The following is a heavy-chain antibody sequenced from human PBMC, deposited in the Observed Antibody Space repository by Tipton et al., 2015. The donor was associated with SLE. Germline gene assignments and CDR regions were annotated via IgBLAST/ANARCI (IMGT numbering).Heavy chain of an antibody. V-gene: IGHV3-66*01. CDR1: GFTVSSNY. Sequence: SLRLSCAASGFTVSSNYMSWVRQAPGKGLEWVSVIYSGGSTYYADSVKGRFTISRDNSKNTLYLQMNSLRAEDTAVYYCARDPDSGSYPGYFDYWGQGTLVTVSS. CDR3: ARDPDSGSYPGYFDY. J-gene: IGHJ4*02. D-gene: IGHD1-26*01. CDR2: IYSGGST.